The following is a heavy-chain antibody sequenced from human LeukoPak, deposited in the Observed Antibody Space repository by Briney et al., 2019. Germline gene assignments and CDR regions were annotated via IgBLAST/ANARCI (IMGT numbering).Heavy chain of an antibody. V-gene: IGHV3-33*01. CDR3: ARASGLFDF. Sequence: PGGSLRLSCAASGFIFSTYGLHWVRQAPGKGLEWVAVIFSDGYTKYYAASVKDRFTISRDNSKNTLYLHMNSLIPGDTGVYYCARASGLFDFWGQGTLLTVSS. CDR2: IFSDGYTK. J-gene: IGHJ4*02. D-gene: IGHD3-10*01. CDR1: GFIFSTYG.